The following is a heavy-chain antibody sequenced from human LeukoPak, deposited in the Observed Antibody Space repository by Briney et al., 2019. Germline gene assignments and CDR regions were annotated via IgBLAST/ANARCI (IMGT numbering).Heavy chain of an antibody. Sequence: PSETLSLTCTVSGYSISSGHYWGWIRQPPGKGLEWIGSIYYSGSTYYNPSLKSRVTMSVDTSKNQFSLKLSSVTAADTAVYYCARDRGTWNDDGFDYWGQGTLVTVSS. J-gene: IGHJ4*02. D-gene: IGHD1-1*01. CDR1: GYSISSGHY. V-gene: IGHV4-38-2*02. CDR3: ARDRGTWNDDGFDY. CDR2: IYYSGST.